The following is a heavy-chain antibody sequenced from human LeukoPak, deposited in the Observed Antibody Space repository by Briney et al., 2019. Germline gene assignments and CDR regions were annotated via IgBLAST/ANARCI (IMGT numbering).Heavy chain of an antibody. CDR3: ARGCGDCPNWFDP. CDR2: IYYSGST. V-gene: IGHV4-31*03. J-gene: IGHJ5*02. Sequence: PSQTLSLTCTVSGDSISSGGYYWSWIRQHPGKGLEWIGYIYYSGSTYYNPSLKSRVTISVDTSKNQFSLKLSSVTAADTAVYYCARGCGDCPNWFDPWGQGTLVTVSS. CDR1: GDSISSGGYY. D-gene: IGHD2-21*02.